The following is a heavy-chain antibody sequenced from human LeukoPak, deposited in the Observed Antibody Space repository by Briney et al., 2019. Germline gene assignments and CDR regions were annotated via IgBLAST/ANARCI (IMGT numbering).Heavy chain of an antibody. D-gene: IGHD3-9*01. CDR3: ANSYADEYYDILTGYHTADY. CDR2: ISGSGGST. CDR1: GFTFSSYA. J-gene: IGHJ4*02. V-gene: IGHV3-23*01. Sequence: GGSLRLSCAASGFTFSSYAMSWVRQAPGKGLEWVSVISGSGGSTYYADSVKGRFTISRDNSKNTLYLQMNSLRAEDTAVYYCANSYADEYYDILTGYHTADYWGQGTLVTVSS.